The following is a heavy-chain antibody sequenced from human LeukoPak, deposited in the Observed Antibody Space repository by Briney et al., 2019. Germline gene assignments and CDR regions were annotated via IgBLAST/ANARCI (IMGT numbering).Heavy chain of an antibody. Sequence: PSETLSLTCTVSGGSISSYYWSWIRQPPGKGREWIGYIYYSGSTNYNPSLKSRVTISVDTSKNQFSLKLSSVTAADTAVYYCARDISGSGNYFDYWGQGTLVTVSS. D-gene: IGHD4-23*01. CDR2: IYYSGST. CDR3: ARDISGSGNYFDY. CDR1: GGSISSYY. J-gene: IGHJ4*02. V-gene: IGHV4-59*01.